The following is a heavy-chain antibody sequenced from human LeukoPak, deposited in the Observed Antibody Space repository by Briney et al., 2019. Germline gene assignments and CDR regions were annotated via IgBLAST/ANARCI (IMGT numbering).Heavy chain of an antibody. D-gene: IGHD7-27*01. Sequence: PSETLSLTCTVSRGSITSGAYYWSWIRQPAGKGLEWTGRTHTSGSTNYNPSLESRVTISVDTSKNQFSLKLSSVTAADTAVYYCASLHLGYYYMDVWGKGTAVTISS. CDR1: RGSITSGAYY. CDR3: ASLHLGYYYMDV. V-gene: IGHV4-61*02. CDR2: THTSGST. J-gene: IGHJ6*03.